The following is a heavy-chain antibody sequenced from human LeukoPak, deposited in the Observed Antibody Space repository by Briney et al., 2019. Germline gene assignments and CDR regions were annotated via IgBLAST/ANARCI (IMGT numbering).Heavy chain of an antibody. D-gene: IGHD5-18*01. CDR1: GGTFSSYA. CDR3: ARATTAMVSRYFGY. V-gene: IGHV1-69*13. Sequence: SVKVSCKASGGTFSSYAISWVRQAPGQGLEWMGGIIPIFGTANYAQKFQGRVTITSDESTNTAYMELSSMRSEDTAVYYCARATTAMVSRYFGYWGQGTLITVSS. J-gene: IGHJ4*02. CDR2: IIPIFGTA.